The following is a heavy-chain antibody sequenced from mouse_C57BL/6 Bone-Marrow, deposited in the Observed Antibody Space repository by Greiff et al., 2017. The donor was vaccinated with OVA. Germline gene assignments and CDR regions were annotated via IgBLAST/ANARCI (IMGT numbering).Heavy chain of an antibody. Sequence: QVQLKQPGAELVMPGASVKLSCKASGYTFTSYWMHWVKQRPGQGLEWIGEIDPSDSYTNYNQKFKGKSTLTVDKSSSTAYMQLSSLTSEDSAVYYCARDYYDYDGCAYWGQGTLVTVSA. V-gene: IGHV1-69*01. CDR2: IDPSDSYT. J-gene: IGHJ3*01. D-gene: IGHD2-4*01. CDR3: ARDYYDYDGCAY. CDR1: GYTFTSYW.